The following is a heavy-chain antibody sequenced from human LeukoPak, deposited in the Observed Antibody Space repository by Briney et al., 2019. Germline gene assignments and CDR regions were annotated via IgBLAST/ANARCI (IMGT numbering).Heavy chain of an antibody. D-gene: IGHD3-10*01. J-gene: IGHJ4*02. Sequence: SETLSLTCTVSGVSISGSNYYWGWIRQPPGKGLEWTGSIYYSGSTYYNPSLESRVTISVDTSKNQFSLKLSSVTAADTAVYYCARRYYSGSGSYPAHIDYWGQGTLVTVSS. CDR1: GVSISGSNYY. CDR3: ARRYYSGSGSYPAHIDY. CDR2: IYYSGST. V-gene: IGHV4-39*01.